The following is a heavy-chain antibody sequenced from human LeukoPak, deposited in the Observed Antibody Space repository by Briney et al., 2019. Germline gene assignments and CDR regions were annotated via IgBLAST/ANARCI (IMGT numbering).Heavy chain of an antibody. D-gene: IGHD1-26*01. J-gene: IGHJ4*02. CDR1: GFTFSTYA. CDR3: AKDDGSYNHAY. V-gene: IGHV3-23*01. CDR2: ITSNGDST. Sequence: GGSLRLSCAASGFTFSTYAMSWVRQAPGKGLEWVSAITSNGDSTYFADSVKGRFTISRDNSKNTLYLQMNSLRAEDTAIYFCAKDDGSYNHAYWGQGTLVSVSS.